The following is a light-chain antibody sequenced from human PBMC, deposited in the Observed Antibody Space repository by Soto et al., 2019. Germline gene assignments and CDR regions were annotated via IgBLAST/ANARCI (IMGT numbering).Light chain of an antibody. V-gene: IGKV3-15*01. CDR2: GAS. J-gene: IGKJ1*01. Sequence: EIVMTQSPATLSVSPGERVTLSCRASQSLTRNLAWYQQTPGQAPRLLIYGASTRATSLPPRSSASGSGTEFTLTISSLQSEDSAVYYCQQYNSWPWTFGQGTKVDIK. CDR1: QSLTRN. CDR3: QQYNSWPWT.